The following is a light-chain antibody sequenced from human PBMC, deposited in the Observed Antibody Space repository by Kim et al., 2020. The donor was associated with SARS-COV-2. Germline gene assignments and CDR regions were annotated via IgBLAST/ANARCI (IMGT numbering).Light chain of an antibody. Sequence: SPGERATRSGRASQSGSSNLAWYKQKPGQAPRRLIYGASTRATGIPARFSGSGSGTEFTLTISSLQSEDFAVYYCQQYNNWPPYSLGQGTKLEI. J-gene: IGKJ2*03. CDR3: QQYNNWPPYS. CDR1: QSGSSN. V-gene: IGKV3-15*01. CDR2: GAS.